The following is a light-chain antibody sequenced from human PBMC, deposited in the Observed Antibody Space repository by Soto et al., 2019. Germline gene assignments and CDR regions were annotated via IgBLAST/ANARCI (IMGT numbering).Light chain of an antibody. CDR3: QQYNSFWT. CDR1: QSISNC. J-gene: IGKJ1*01. Sequence: DIQMTQSPSTLSASVGDRVTITCRASQSISNCLAWYQQKPGKAPRLLIYDASYLERGVPSRFSGSVSETEFTLTISGLQPDDLAPYYCQQYNSFWTFGQWTKVE. V-gene: IGKV1-5*01. CDR2: DAS.